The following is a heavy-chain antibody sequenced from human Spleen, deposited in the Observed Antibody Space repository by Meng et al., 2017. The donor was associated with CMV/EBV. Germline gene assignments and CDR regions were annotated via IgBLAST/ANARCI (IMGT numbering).Heavy chain of an antibody. CDR3: ARGAAGP. J-gene: IGHJ5*02. CDR2: IYSGGST. Sequence: SLRPSCAASGFTFSSYAMSWVRQAPGKGLEWVSVIYSGGSTYSADSVKGRFTISRDNSKNTLYLQMNSLRAEDTAVYYCARGAAGPWGQGTLVTVSS. V-gene: IGHV3-53*01. D-gene: IGHD6-13*01. CDR1: GFTFSSYA.